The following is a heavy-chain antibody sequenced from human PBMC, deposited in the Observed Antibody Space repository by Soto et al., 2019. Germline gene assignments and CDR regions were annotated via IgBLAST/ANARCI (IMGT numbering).Heavy chain of an antibody. CDR3: ARKDKSGYFNWFDP. Sequence: GESLKISCKGYGYSFTSNWIGWVRQMPGKGLEWMGVIYPGDSDTRYSPSFQGQVTISADRSTSTVFLQWASPKASDTAVYFCARKDKSGYFNWFDPWGQGTLVTVYS. CDR2: IYPGDSDT. D-gene: IGHD3-22*01. CDR1: GYSFTSNW. J-gene: IGHJ5*02. V-gene: IGHV5-51*01.